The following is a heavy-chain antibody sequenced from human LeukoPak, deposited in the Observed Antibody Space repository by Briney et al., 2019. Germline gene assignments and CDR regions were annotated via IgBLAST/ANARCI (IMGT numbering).Heavy chain of an antibody. D-gene: IGHD2-2*01. Sequence: GGSLRLSCAASGFTFSSYGMHWVRQAPGKGLEWVAVISYDGSNKYYADSVKGRFTISRDNSKNTLYLQMNSLRAEDTAVYYCARKGCSSTSCPHYYYYYMDVWGKGTTVTVSS. CDR3: ARKGCSSTSCPHYYYYYMDV. CDR2: ISYDGSNK. V-gene: IGHV3-30*03. J-gene: IGHJ6*03. CDR1: GFTFSSYG.